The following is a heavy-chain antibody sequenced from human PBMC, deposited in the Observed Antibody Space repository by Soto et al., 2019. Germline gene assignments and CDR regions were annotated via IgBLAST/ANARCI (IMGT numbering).Heavy chain of an antibody. D-gene: IGHD1-26*01. V-gene: IGHV3-23*01. CDR2: ISGRGGST. CDR1: GFTFSSYA. Sequence: EVQLLESGGGLVQPGGSLRLSCAASGFTFSSYAMSWVRQAPGKGLEWVSAISGRGGSTYYADSVKGRFTISRDNSKNTLYLQMNSLRAEDTAVYYCARQRLRYSGSPPDYWGQGTLVTVSS. CDR3: ARQRLRYSGSPPDY. J-gene: IGHJ4*02.